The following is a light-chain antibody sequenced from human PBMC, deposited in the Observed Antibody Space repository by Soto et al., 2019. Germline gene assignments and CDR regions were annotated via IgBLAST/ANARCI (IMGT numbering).Light chain of an antibody. J-gene: IGKJ1*01. Sequence: DIQMTQSPSTLSGSVGDRVTITCRASQTISSWLAWYQQKPGKGPKLLIYKASTLKSGVPSRFSGSGSGTEFTLTISSLQPEDFATYYCLQHNRYPWTFGQGTKVDIK. V-gene: IGKV1-5*03. CDR3: LQHNRYPWT. CDR1: QTISSW. CDR2: KAS.